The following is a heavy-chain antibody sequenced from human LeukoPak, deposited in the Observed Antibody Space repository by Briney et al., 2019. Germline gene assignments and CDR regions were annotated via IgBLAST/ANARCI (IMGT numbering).Heavy chain of an antibody. CDR1: GFTFDDYA. V-gene: IGHV3-23*01. D-gene: IGHD5-24*01. CDR3: AKLRWLQYYYFDY. J-gene: IGHJ4*02. CDR2: ISGSGGST. Sequence: GGSLRLSCAASGFTFDDYAMHWVRQAPGKGLEWVSAISGSGGSTYYADSVKGRFTISRDNSKNTLYLQMNSLRAEDTAVNYCAKLRWLQYYYFDYWGQGTLVTVSS.